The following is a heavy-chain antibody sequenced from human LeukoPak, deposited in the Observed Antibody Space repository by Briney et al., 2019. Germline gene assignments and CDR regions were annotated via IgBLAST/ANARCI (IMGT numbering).Heavy chain of an antibody. CDR1: GFTFSSYA. CDR2: ISSNGGST. V-gene: IGHV3-64*01. D-gene: IGHD3/OR15-3a*01. CDR3: ARLRPDWGFDY. Sequence: PGGSLRLSCAASGFTFSSYAMHWVRQAPGKGLEYVSTISSNGGSTYYANSVKGRFTISRDNSKNTLYLQMGSLRAEDMAVYYCARLRPDWGFDYWGQGTLVTVSS. J-gene: IGHJ4*02.